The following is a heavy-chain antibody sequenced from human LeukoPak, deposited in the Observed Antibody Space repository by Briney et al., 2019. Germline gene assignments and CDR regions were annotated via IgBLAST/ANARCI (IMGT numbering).Heavy chain of an antibody. V-gene: IGHV3-9*01. CDR1: GFTFDDYA. CDR2: ISWNSGSI. D-gene: IGHD6-6*01. CDR3: AKVQGSSAPNDAFDI. J-gene: IGHJ3*02. Sequence: GGSLRLSCAASGFTFDDYAMHWVRQAPGKGLEWVSGISWNSGSIGYADSVKGRFTISRDNAKNSLYLQMNSLRAEDTALYYCAKVQGSSAPNDAFDIWGQGTMVTVSS.